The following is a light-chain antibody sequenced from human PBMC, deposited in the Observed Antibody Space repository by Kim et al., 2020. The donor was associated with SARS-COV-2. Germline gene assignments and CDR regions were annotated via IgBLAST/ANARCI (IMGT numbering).Light chain of an antibody. CDR1: SSNIGTGYG. J-gene: IGLJ3*02. V-gene: IGLV1-40*01. Sequence: PVQRVTISCTGSSSNIGTGYGVHWYQQLPGTAPKLLIYGNSNRPSGVPDRFSVTRSGTSASLAITGLQAEDEAVYYCQSYDSSYWVFGGGTQLTVL. CDR3: QSYDSSYWV. CDR2: GNS.